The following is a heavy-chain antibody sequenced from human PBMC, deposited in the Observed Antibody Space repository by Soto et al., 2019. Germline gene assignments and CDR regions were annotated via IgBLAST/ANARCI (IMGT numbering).Heavy chain of an antibody. J-gene: IGHJ4*02. CDR1: GFSFSHYW. V-gene: IGHV3-74*01. Sequence: LRLSCAACGFSFSHYWMHWVRQAPGKGLVWVSRISPDGRTTTYADSVKGRFTISRDNAKSTLYLQMNSLTVEDGAVYYCADSWLPTSYWGPGTLVTVSS. CDR2: ISPDGRTT. D-gene: IGHD3-10*01. CDR3: ADSWLPTSY.